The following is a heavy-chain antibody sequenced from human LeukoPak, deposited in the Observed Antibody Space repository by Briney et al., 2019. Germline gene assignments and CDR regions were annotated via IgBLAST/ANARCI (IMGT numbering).Heavy chain of an antibody. J-gene: IGHJ3*02. V-gene: IGHV1-69*13. CDR3: ARDIRLAHYGPATHDAFDI. CDR2: IIPIFGTA. Sequence: SVKVSCKASGGAFSSYAISWVRQAPGQGLEWMGGIIPIFGTANYAQKFQGRVTITADESTSTAYMELSSLRSEDTAVYYCARDIRLAHYGPATHDAFDIWGQGTMVTVSS. CDR1: GGAFSSYA. D-gene: IGHD4-17*01.